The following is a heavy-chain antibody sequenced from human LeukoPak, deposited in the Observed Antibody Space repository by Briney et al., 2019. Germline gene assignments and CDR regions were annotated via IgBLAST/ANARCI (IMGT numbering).Heavy chain of an antibody. V-gene: IGHV4-34*01. D-gene: IGHD3-16*01. Sequence: SETLSLTCAVYGGSFSGYYWSWIRQPPGKGLEWIGEINHSRSTNYNPSLKSRVTISVDTSKNQFSLKLSSVTAADTAVYYCARRLRRGKNDYWGQGTLVTVSS. J-gene: IGHJ4*02. CDR3: ARRLRRGKNDY. CDR1: GGSFSGYY. CDR2: INHSRST.